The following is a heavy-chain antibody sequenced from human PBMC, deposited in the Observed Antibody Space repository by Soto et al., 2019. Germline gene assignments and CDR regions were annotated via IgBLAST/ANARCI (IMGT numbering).Heavy chain of an antibody. J-gene: IGHJ5*02. CDR1: GGSISSSSYY. V-gene: IGHV4-39*01. CDR2: IYYSGST. Sequence: PSETLSLTCTVSGGSISSSSYYWGWIRQPPGKGLEWIGSIYYSGSTYYNPSLKSRVTISVDTSKNQFSLKLSSVTAADTAVYYCARRVPLMVRGVIIPHWFDPWGQGTLVTVSS. D-gene: IGHD3-10*01. CDR3: ARRVPLMVRGVIIPHWFDP.